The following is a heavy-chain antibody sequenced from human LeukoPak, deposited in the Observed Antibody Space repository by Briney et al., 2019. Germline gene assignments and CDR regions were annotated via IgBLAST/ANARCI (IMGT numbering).Heavy chain of an antibody. CDR1: GFTFSSYS. D-gene: IGHD3-22*01. Sequence: GGSLRLSCAASGFTFSSYSMNWVRQAPGKGLEWVSYISSSSTIYYADSVKGRFTISRDNAKNSLYLQMNSLRDEDTAVYYCARAKVVTTSDYWGQGNPGHRLL. CDR3: ARAKVVTTSDY. J-gene: IGHJ4*02. CDR2: ISSSSTI. V-gene: IGHV3-48*02.